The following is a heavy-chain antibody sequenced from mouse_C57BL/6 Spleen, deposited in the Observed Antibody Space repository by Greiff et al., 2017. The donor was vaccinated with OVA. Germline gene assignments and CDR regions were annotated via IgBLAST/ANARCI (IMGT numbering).Heavy chain of an antibody. D-gene: IGHD4-1*01. CDR3: AKLGEDYYAMDY. CDR1: GYAFSSSW. V-gene: IGHV1-82*01. Sequence: QVQLKESGPELVKPGASVKISCKASGYAFSSSWMNWVKQRPGKGLEWIGRIYPGDGDTNYNGKFKGKATLTADKSSSTAYMQLSSLTSEDSAVYFCAKLGEDYYAMDYWGQGTSVTVSS. J-gene: IGHJ4*01. CDR2: IYPGDGDT.